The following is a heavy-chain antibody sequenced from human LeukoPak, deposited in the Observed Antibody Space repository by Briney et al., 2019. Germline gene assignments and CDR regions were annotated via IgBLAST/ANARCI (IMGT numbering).Heavy chain of an antibody. CDR3: ARATALYSSGWYHDY. J-gene: IGHJ4*02. D-gene: IGHD6-19*01. Sequence: GASVKVSCKASGYTFTGYYMHWVRQAPGQGLEWMGIINPSGGSTSYAQKFQGRVTMTRDTSTSTVYMELSSLRSEDTAVYYCARATALYSSGWYHDYWGQGTLVTVSS. CDR2: INPSGGST. CDR1: GYTFTGYY. V-gene: IGHV1-46*03.